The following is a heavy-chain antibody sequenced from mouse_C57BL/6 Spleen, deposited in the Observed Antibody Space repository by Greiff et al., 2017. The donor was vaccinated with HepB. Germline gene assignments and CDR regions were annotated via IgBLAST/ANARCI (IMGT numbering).Heavy chain of an antibody. CDR1: GFSFNTYA. J-gene: IGHJ1*03. CDR2: IRSKSNNYAT. D-gene: IGHD2-1*01. V-gene: IGHV10-1*01. Sequence: EVQLVESGGGLVQPKGSLKLSCAASGFSFNTYAMNWVRQAPGKGLEWVARIRSKSNNYATYYADSVKDRFTISRDDSESMLYLQMNNLKTEDTAMYYCLRQAGGNSYWYFDVWGTGTTVTVSS. CDR3: LRQAGGNSYWYFDV.